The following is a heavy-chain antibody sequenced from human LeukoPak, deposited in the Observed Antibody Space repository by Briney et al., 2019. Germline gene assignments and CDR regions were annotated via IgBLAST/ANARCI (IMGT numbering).Heavy chain of an antibody. CDR2: ISGSGGST. V-gene: IGHV3-23*01. D-gene: IGHD4-17*01. CDR3: AKDGIDYGDPFDY. J-gene: IGHJ4*02. CDR1: GFTFRSYA. Sequence: GGSLRLSCAASGFTFRSYAMNWVRQAPGKGLEWVSSISGSGGSTYYADSVKGRFTISRDNSKNTLYLQMNSLRAEDTAVYYCAKDGIDYGDPFDYWGQGTLVTVSS.